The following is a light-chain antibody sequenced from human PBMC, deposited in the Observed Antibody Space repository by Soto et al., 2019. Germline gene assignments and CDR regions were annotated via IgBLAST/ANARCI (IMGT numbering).Light chain of an antibody. Sequence: DIQMTQSPSSLSASVGDRITITCRASQTIGDNLNWYQHKPGTAPNLLIYAASSLQSGVPSRFSGSGSGTDFTLAISDLQPEDFVTYYCQQLTNFRFTFGQGTKLDIK. CDR1: QTIGDN. CDR3: QQLTNFRFT. V-gene: IGKV1-39*01. CDR2: AAS. J-gene: IGKJ2*01.